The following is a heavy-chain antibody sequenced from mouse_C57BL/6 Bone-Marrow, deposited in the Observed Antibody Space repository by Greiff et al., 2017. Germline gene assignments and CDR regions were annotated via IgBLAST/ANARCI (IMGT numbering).Heavy chain of an antibody. CDR1: GYSITSGYD. J-gene: IGHJ4*01. Sequence: EVQMQQSGPGMVKPSQSLSLTCTVTGYSITSGYDWHWIRHFPGNKLEWMGYISYSGSTNYNPSLKSRISITHDTSKNHFFLKLNSVTTEDTATYYCARGGYYFFYAMDYWGQGTSVTVSS. CDR3: ARGGYYFFYAMDY. D-gene: IGHD2-12*01. CDR2: ISYSGST. V-gene: IGHV3-1*01.